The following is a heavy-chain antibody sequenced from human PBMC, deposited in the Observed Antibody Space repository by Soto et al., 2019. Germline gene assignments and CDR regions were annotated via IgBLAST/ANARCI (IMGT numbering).Heavy chain of an antibody. CDR1: GFTFSSYA. V-gene: IGHV3-30*04. CDR3: ASHTTLIRATDY. CDR2: ISYDGRNK. D-gene: IGHD1-1*01. J-gene: IGHJ4*02. Sequence: PGGPLRLSCAASGFTFSSYAMHWVRQAPGKGLEWVAVISYDGRNKYYADSVKGRFTISRDNSKNTLYLQMNSLRAEDTAVYYSASHTTLIRATDYWGQGTLVTVSS.